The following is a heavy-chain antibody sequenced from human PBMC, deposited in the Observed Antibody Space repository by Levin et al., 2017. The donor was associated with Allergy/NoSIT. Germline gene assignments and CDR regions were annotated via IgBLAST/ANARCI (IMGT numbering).Heavy chain of an antibody. CDR3: TTGVWFGEVLYYYGMDV. D-gene: IGHD3-10*01. Sequence: GGSLRLSCAASAFTFSNAWMSWVRQAPGTGLEWVGRIKSKTDGGTTDYAAPVKGRFTISRDDSKNTLYLQMNSLKTEDTAVYYCTTGVWFGEVLYYYGMDVWGQGTTVTVSS. J-gene: IGHJ6*02. V-gene: IGHV3-15*01. CDR1: AFTFSNAW. CDR2: IKSKTDGGTT.